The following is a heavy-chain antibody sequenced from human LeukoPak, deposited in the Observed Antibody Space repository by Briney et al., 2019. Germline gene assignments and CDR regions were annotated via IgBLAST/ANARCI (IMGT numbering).Heavy chain of an antibody. V-gene: IGHV4-59*08. D-gene: IGHD2-2*02. CDR1: GGSISSYY. Sequence: SKTLSLTCTVSGGSISSYYWSWIRQPPGKGLEWIGYIYYSGSTNYNPSLKSRVTISVDTSKNQFSLKLSSVTAADTAVYYCARVAYTYSSVGNGYNFFDPWGQGALVTVSS. CDR3: ARVAYTYSSVGNGYNFFDP. J-gene: IGHJ5*02. CDR2: IYYSGST.